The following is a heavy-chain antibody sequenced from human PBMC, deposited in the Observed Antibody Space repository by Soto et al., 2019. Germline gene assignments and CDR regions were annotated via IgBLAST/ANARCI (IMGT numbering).Heavy chain of an antibody. Sequence: EVQLVESGGGLVQPGGSLRLSCAASGFTFSSYEMNWVRQAPGKGLEWVSYISTSGNTIHYADFVKGRFTISRDNAKNSLYLQMNSLRAEDTAAYYCARDIDYYDSSGYQDYWGQGTLVTVSS. J-gene: IGHJ4*02. CDR3: ARDIDYYDSSGYQDY. CDR1: GFTFSSYE. V-gene: IGHV3-48*03. D-gene: IGHD3-22*01. CDR2: ISTSGNTI.